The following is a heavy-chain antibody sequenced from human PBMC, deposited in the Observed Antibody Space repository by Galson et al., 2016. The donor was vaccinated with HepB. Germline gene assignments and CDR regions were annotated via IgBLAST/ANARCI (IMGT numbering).Heavy chain of an antibody. V-gene: IGHV3-23*01. Sequence: SLRLSCAGTGFTFSSFGMSWVRQAPGKGLEWVSVISAMDDQIYYADSVRGRFTISRDNSRSSLFLEMNSLRAEDTAVCYCVISIRGISVGPFDYWGQGTPVVVSS. CDR1: GFTFSSFG. J-gene: IGHJ4*02. CDR3: VISIRGISVGPFDY. CDR2: ISAMDDQI. D-gene: IGHD3-10*01.